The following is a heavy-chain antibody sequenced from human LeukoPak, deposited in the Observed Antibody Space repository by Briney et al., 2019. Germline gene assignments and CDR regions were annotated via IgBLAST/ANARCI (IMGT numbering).Heavy chain of an antibody. D-gene: IGHD3-16*02. CDR2: IYYSGST. J-gene: IGHJ4*02. Sequence: PSQTLSLTCTVSGGSISSGDYYWSWIRQPPGKGLEWIGYIYYSGSTYYNPSLKSRVTISVDTSKNQFSLELSSVTAADTAVYYCARLMITFGGVIAPFDYWGQGTLVTVSS. CDR1: GGSISSGDYY. CDR3: ARLMITFGGVIAPFDY. V-gene: IGHV4-30-4*08.